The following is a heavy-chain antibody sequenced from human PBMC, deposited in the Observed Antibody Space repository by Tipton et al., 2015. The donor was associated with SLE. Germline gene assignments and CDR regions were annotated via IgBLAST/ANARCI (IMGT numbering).Heavy chain of an antibody. Sequence: TLSLTCTISGGSISTYHWSWLRQSPGKGLEWIGYIHHSGSINYNPSLRSQVTMSMDTSQNQFSLKLSSVTAADTAVYYCARHFYNIGWNHFANWGPGTLVTVSS. CDR2: IHHSGSI. CDR1: GGSISTYH. D-gene: IGHD6-19*01. J-gene: IGHJ1*01. CDR3: ARHFYNIGWNHFAN. V-gene: IGHV4-59*08.